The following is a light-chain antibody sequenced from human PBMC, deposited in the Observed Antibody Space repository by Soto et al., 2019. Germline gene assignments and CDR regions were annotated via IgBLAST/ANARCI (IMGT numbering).Light chain of an antibody. J-gene: IGKJ3*01. Sequence: EIVLTQSPGTLSLSPGERATLSCRASQSLSSNYLAWYQQKPGQAPRLLIYGASSRASGIPDRFSGSGSGTDFTLTISSLEPEDFAVYDCQHYGRSAIFTLGPGTTVDIK. CDR3: QHYGRSAIFT. CDR1: QSLSSNY. V-gene: IGKV3-20*01. CDR2: GAS.